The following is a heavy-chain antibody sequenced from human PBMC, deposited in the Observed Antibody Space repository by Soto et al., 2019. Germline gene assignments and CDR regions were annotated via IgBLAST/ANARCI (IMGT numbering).Heavy chain of an antibody. CDR3: ARVILFGESKGAFDI. CDR2: IYYSGST. CDR1: GGSISSYY. V-gene: IGHV4-59*01. Sequence: QVQLQESGPGLVKPSETLSLTCTVSGGSISSYYWSWIRQPPGKGLEWIGYIYYSGSTNYNPSLKSRVTISVDTSKNQFSLKLSSVTAADTAVYYCARVILFGESKGAFDIWGQGTMVTVSS. D-gene: IGHD3-10*01. J-gene: IGHJ3*02.